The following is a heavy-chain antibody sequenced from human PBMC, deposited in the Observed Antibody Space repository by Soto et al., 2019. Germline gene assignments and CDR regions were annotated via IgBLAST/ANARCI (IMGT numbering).Heavy chain of an antibody. J-gene: IGHJ5*02. Sequence: PGGSLRLSCAASGFTFSSYAMSWVRQAPGKGLEWVSAISGSGGSTYYADSVKGRFTISRDNSKNTLYLQMNSLRAEDTAVYYCAKDRQEDYYGSGNNWFDPWGQGTLVTVSS. CDR2: ISGSGGST. CDR3: AKDRQEDYYGSGNNWFDP. V-gene: IGHV3-23*01. CDR1: GFTFSSYA. D-gene: IGHD3-10*01.